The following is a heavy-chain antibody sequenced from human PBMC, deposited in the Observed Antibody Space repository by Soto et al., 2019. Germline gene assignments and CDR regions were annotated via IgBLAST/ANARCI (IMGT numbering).Heavy chain of an antibody. CDR3: ASGKSQMTQDRMGFYYYMDV. V-gene: IGHV1-69*08. CDR2: VIPLLDAS. D-gene: IGHD2-15*01. Sequence: QVQLVQSGTEVKKPGSSVKISCTASGAAFSNYTFTWVRRAPGQGLEWMGRVIPLLDASNYAEKFQDRVTITADRSTSTAYMERSGLKSEDSAIYYCASGKSQMTQDRMGFYYYMDVWGKGTTVTVSS. CDR1: GAAFSNYT. J-gene: IGHJ6*03.